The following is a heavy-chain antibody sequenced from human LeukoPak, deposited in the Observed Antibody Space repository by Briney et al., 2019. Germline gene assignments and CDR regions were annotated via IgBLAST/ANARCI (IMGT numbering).Heavy chain of an antibody. CDR2: IKRDGSER. D-gene: IGHD4-17*01. CDR1: GFTFSSYW. J-gene: IGHJ3*01. V-gene: IGHV3-7*01. Sequence: GGSLRLSCAASGFTFSSYWMSWVRQAPGKGLEWVANIKRDGSERYYVDSVKGRFTISRDNAKNSVYLQMNSLRAEDTAVYYCARDLGDSGDYRNDAFDVWGQGTMVTVSS. CDR3: ARDLGDSGDYRNDAFDV.